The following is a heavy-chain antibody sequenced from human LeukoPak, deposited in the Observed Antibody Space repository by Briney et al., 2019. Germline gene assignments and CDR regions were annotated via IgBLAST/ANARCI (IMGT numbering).Heavy chain of an antibody. Sequence: YYSGNTYYNPSLKSRLTISVDTSKNQFSLKLSSVTAADTAVYYCASSSSSWYGNYYYYYMDVWGKGTTVTISS. J-gene: IGHJ6*03. D-gene: IGHD6-13*01. CDR3: ASSSSSWYGNYYYYYMDV. CDR2: YYSGNT. V-gene: IGHV4-39*07.